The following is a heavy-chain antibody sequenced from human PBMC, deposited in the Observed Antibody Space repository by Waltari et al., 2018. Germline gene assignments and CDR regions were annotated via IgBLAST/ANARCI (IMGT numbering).Heavy chain of an antibody. J-gene: IGHJ6*03. CDR3: ARAPKYQLLYRDYYYMDV. CDR1: GGSISIGHSY. D-gene: IGHD2-2*01. Sequence: QVQLQESGPGLVKPSQTLSLTCPVSGGSISIGHSYWNWIRQPPGKGLEWIGYIYSSGGTCHNPSLKRRISGSLDTSKNQVSLKLSSVTATDTALYYCARAPKYQLLYRDYYYMDVWGKGTTVTISS. CDR2: IYSSGGT. V-gene: IGHV4-30-4*08.